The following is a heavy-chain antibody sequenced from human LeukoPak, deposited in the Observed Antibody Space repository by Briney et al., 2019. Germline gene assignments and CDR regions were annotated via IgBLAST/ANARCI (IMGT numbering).Heavy chain of an antibody. V-gene: IGHV4-61*02. Sequence: PSETLSLTCTVSGDSVRSASYYWSWTRQPAGKGLEWIGRIYTSESIYYNPFLKSRVTMSLDTSRNQISLKLSSVTAADTAVYYCARDDVGITAVGSVWGQGTLVTVSS. CDR3: ARDDVGITAVGSV. D-gene: IGHD6-13*01. J-gene: IGHJ4*02. CDR2: IYTSESI. CDR1: GDSVRSASYY.